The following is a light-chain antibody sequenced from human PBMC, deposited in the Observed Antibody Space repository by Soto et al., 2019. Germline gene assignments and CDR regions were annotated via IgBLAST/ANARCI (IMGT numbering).Light chain of an antibody. V-gene: IGLV2-14*01. CDR3: SSYTSSSTLLYV. CDR2: DVS. CDR1: SSDGGGYNY. Sequence: QSALTQPASVSGSPGQSITISCTGTSSDGGGYNYVSWYQQHPGKAPKLMIYDVSNRPSGVSNRFSGSKSGNTASLTISGLQAEDEADYYCSSYTSSSTLLYVFRTGTKLTVL. J-gene: IGLJ1*01.